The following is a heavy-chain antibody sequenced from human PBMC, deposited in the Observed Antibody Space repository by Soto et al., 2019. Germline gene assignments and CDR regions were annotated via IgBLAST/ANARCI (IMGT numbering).Heavy chain of an antibody. CDR1: VFAFSTYA. J-gene: IGHJ6*02. CDR3: AKVTKRAAAGRYEYYKYGMDV. D-gene: IGHD6-13*01. V-gene: IGHV3-23*01. CDR2: ISGSGGSS. Sequence: GSLRLSCAASVFAFSTYAMTWVRQAPGKGLEWVSVISGSGGSSYYADSVKGRFTISRDNSKNTLFLQMNGLRAEDTAVYYCAKVTKRAAAGRYEYYKYGMDVWGQGTTVTVSS.